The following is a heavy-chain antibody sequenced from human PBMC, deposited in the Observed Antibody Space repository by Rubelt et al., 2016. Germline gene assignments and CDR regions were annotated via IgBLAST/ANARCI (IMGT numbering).Heavy chain of an antibody. CDR1: GFTFSDYY. CDR3: ARGPAYYDFWSGYCFFDY. D-gene: IGHD3-3*01. J-gene: IGHJ4*02. V-gene: IGHV3-11*01. Sequence: VQLVESGGGLVQPGGSLRLSCAASGFTFSDYYMSWIRQAPGKGLEWVSYISSSGSTIYYADSVKGRFTISRDNAKNSLYLQMNSLRAEDTAVYYCARGPAYYDFWSGYCFFDYWGQGTLVTVSS. CDR2: ISSSGSTI.